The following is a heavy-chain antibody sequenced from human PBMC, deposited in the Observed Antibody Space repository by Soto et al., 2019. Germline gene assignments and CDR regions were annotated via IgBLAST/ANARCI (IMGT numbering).Heavy chain of an antibody. CDR3: ARDYSMGDYFDY. J-gene: IGHJ4*02. CDR1: GFIFRSYG. D-gene: IGHD6-13*01. V-gene: IGHV3-30*19. Sequence: GGSLRLSCAASGFIFRSYGMHLVRQAPGKGLEWVAAISYDGGQKSYADSVKGRFTISRDNSKNTLYLQMSRLRAEDTGVYYCARDYSMGDYFDYWGQGALVTVSS. CDR2: ISYDGGQK.